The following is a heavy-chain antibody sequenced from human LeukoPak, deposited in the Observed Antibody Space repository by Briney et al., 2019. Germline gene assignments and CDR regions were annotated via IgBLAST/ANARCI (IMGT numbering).Heavy chain of an antibody. CDR1: GGTFSSYA. J-gene: IGHJ4*02. CDR3: ARDYGDYRQSYFDY. CDR2: IIPIFGTA. V-gene: IGHV1-69*13. D-gene: IGHD4-17*01. Sequence: SVKVSCKASGGTFSSYAISWVRQAPGQGREWMGGIIPIFGTANYAQKFQGRVTITADESTSTAYMELRSLRSEDTAVSYCARDYGDYRQSYFDYWGQGTLVTVSS.